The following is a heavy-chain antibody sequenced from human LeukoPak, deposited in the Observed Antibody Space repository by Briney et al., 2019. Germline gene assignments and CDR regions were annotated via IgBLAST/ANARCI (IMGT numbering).Heavy chain of an antibody. CDR1: GGSISSGGYS. CDR3: ARVGYSYGFPLGLFDY. D-gene: IGHD5-18*01. V-gene: IGHV4-30-4*07. CDR2: IYHSGST. J-gene: IGHJ4*02. Sequence: KPSETLSLTCAVSGGSISSGGYSWSWIRQPPGKGLEWIGYIYHSGSTYYNPSLKSRVTISVDTSKNQFSLKLSSVTAADTAVYYCARVGYSYGFPLGLFDYWGQGTLVTVSS.